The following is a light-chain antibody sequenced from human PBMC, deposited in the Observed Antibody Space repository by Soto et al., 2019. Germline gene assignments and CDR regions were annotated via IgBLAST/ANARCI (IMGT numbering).Light chain of an antibody. CDR3: QQYNTWQT. Sequence: EIVMTQSPATLSVSPGESATLSCRASQSVGTNLAWYQQRPGQAPRLLIHDVSTRATGIPARFSGSGSGTEFTLSINSLQSEDFAVYYCQQYNTWQTFGQGTKVDIK. J-gene: IGKJ1*01. V-gene: IGKV3-15*01. CDR2: DVS. CDR1: QSVGTN.